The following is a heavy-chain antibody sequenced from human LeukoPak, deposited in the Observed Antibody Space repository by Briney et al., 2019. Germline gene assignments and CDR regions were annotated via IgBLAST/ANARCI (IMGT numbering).Heavy chain of an antibody. CDR1: GGSISSSSYY. V-gene: IGHV4-39*02. J-gene: IGHJ3*02. Sequence: SETLSLTCTVSGGSISSSSYYWGWIRQPPGKGLEWIGSIYYSGSTYYTPSPKSRVTISVDTSKKQFSRKLSSVTAADTAVYYCAGDTGTYYYGSGTHDAFDIWGQGTMVTVSS. CDR2: IYYSGST. CDR3: AGDTGTYYYGSGTHDAFDI. D-gene: IGHD3-10*01.